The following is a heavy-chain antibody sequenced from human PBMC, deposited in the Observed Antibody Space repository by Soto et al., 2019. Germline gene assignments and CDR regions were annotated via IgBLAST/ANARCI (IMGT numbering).Heavy chain of an antibody. Sequence: SETLSLTCAVSGGSISSGGYYWSWIRQPPGKGLEWIGYIYYSGSTNYNPSLKSRVTISVDTSKNQFSLKLSFVTAADTAVYYCARLMRVWDCSSTSCAHWDYYYYMDVWGKGTTVTVSS. CDR2: IYYSGST. CDR1: GGSISSGGYY. D-gene: IGHD2-2*01. J-gene: IGHJ6*03. CDR3: ARLMRVWDCSSTSCAHWDYYYYMDV. V-gene: IGHV4-61*08.